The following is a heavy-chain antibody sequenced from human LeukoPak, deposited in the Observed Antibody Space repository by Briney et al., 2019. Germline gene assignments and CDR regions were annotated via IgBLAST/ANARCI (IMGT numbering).Heavy chain of an antibody. V-gene: IGHV3-30*18. CDR3: AKVDSGRTFDY. D-gene: IGHD3-10*01. CDR1: GFTFSSYG. CDR2: ISYDGSNK. J-gene: IGHJ4*02. Sequence: GGSLRLSCAASGFTFSSYGMHWVRQAPGKGLEWVAVISYDGSNKYYADSVKGRFTISRDNSKNTLYLQMNSLRAEDTAVYYCAKVDSGRTFDYWGQGTLVTVSS.